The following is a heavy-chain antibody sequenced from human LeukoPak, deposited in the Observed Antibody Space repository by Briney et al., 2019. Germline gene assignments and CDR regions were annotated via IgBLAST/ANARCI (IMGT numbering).Heavy chain of an antibody. Sequence: SETLSLTCAVYGGSFSAYFWTWFRQPPGKGLEWVGEINPSGTTKYHPSLKSRVTISGDTSKNQISLRLSAVTAADTAVYYCATSKWIGIETEYWGQGTLVTVSS. CDR3: ATSKWIGIETEY. D-gene: IGHD1-14*01. CDR2: INPSGTT. CDR1: GGSFSAYF. J-gene: IGHJ4*02. V-gene: IGHV4-34*01.